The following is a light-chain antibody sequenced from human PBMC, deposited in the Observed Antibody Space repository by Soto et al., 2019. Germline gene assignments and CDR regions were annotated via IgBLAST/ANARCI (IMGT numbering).Light chain of an antibody. CDR2: GAS. Sequence: EIVMTQSPATLSVSPGERATLSCRASQSVSSNLAWYQQKPGQAPRLLIYGASSRATGIPDRFSGSGSGTDFTLTISRLEPEDFAVYYCQQYGSSPGTFGQGTTVDIK. CDR1: QSVSSN. V-gene: IGKV3-20*01. J-gene: IGKJ1*01. CDR3: QQYGSSPGT.